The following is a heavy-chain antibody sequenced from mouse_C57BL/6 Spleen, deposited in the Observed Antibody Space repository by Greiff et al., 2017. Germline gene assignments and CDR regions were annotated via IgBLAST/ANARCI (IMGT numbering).Heavy chain of an antibody. D-gene: IGHD2-3*01. Sequence: SGYTLTDYYMHWVKQSHGKSLEWIGDINPNNGGTSYNQKFKGKATLTVDKSSSTAYMELRSLTSEDSAVYYCASRLLAYWGRGTLVTVSA. CDR2: INPNNGGT. V-gene: IGHV1-26*01. J-gene: IGHJ3*01. CDR3: ASRLLAY. CDR1: GYTLTDYY.